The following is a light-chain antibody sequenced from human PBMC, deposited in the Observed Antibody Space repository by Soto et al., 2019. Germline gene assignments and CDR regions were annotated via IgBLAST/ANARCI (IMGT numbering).Light chain of an antibody. CDR2: AIS. J-gene: IGKJ1*01. CDR1: QTINTY. CDR3: QQSYSMPPWT. Sequence: DIQMTQSPSALSASVGDSVTISCRAGQTINTYLNWYQQKPGQAPKVLIFAISTLQTGVPSRFRGSGSVTEFSLTISSLQPEDAATYYCQQSYSMPPWTFGQGTKVQLK. V-gene: IGKV1-39*01.